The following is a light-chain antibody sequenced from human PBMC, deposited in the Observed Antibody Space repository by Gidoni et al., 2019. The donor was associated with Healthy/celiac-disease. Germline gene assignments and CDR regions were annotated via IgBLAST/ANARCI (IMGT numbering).Light chain of an antibody. V-gene: IGLV3-1*01. CDR2: QDS. J-gene: IGLJ2*01. CDR1: KLGDKY. CDR3: QAWDSSTANVV. Sequence: SYALTQPPSVSVSPGQTASITCSGDKLGDKYACWYQQKPGQSPLLVIYQDSKRPSGIPERFSGSNSGNTATLTISGTQAMDEADNYCQAWDSSTANVVFGGGTKLTVL.